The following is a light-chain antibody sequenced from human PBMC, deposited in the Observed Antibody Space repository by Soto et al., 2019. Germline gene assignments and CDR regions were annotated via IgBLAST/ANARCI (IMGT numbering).Light chain of an antibody. CDR1: QSVSSSY. V-gene: IGKV3-20*01. CDR3: QQYGSSLIT. J-gene: IGKJ5*01. CDR2: GAS. Sequence: ELVLTQSPGTLSLSPGERATLSCRASQSVSSSYLAWYQQKPGQAPRLLMYGASSRATGIPDRFSGSGSGTDSTLTISRLEPEDFAVYYCQQYGSSLITFGQGTRLEIK.